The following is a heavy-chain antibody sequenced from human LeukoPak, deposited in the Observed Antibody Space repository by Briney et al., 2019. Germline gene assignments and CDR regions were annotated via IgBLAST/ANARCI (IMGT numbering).Heavy chain of an antibody. CDR2: ISYDGSNK. CDR1: GFTLSSYA. D-gene: IGHD2-2*01. J-gene: IGHJ2*01. V-gene: IGHV3-30*04. Sequence: GGSETLSCAASGFTLSSYAMHWARQAPGEGLEWVAVISYDGSNKYYADSVEGRFTISRDNSKNTLYLQMNSLRAEDTAVYYCARDPSRYCSSTSCLGTGDWYFDLWGRGTLVTVSS. CDR3: ARDPSRYCSSTSCLGTGDWYFDL.